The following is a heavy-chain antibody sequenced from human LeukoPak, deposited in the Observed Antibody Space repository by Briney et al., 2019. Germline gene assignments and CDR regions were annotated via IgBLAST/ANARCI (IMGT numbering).Heavy chain of an antibody. CDR2: IYYTGTT. Sequence: PSETLSLTCSVSGGSISNYWTGIRQIPGKGLEWIGCIYYTGTTNYNPLFESRATISVDTSKNQFSLKLTSVTAADTAVYFCARGEDFERYYLAYWGQGTLVTVSS. D-gene: IGHD3-9*01. CDR3: ARGEDFERYYLAY. V-gene: IGHV4-59*01. CDR1: GGSISNY. J-gene: IGHJ4*02.